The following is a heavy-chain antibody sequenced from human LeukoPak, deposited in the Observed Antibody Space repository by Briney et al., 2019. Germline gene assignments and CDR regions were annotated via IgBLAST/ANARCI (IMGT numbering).Heavy chain of an antibody. D-gene: IGHD6-13*01. V-gene: IGHV3-49*04. CDR2: MRSKPYGGTT. CDR1: GLTFGDHA. Sequence: PGRSRRLSCTTSGLTFGDHAMSWVRQAPGKGLEWVGFMRSKPYGGTTEYAASVKGRFSISRDDFKSIAYLQMNSLRTEDTAVYYCTRMYSESSSWALDYWGQGTLVTVSS. CDR3: TRMYSESSSWALDY. J-gene: IGHJ4*02.